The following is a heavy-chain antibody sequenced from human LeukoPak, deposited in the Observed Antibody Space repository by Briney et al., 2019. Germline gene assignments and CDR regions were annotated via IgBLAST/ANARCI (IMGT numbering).Heavy chain of an antibody. CDR1: RFTFSSYW. J-gene: IGHJ4*02. CDR2: INSHGSST. V-gene: IGHV3-74*01. CDR3: ARDRPVRGDHFDY. D-gene: IGHD3-10*01. Sequence: GGSLRLSCAASRFTFSSYWMHWVRQAPGKGLVWVSRINSHGSSTSYADSVKGRFTISRDNAKNTLYLQMNSLRAEDTAVYYCARDRPVRGDHFDYWGQGTLVTVSS.